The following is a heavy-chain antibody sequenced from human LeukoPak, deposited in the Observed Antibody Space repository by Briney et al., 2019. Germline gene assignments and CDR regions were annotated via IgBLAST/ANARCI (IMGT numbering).Heavy chain of an antibody. CDR1: VFTFSSYA. D-gene: IGHD6-13*01. J-gene: IGHJ6*03. CDR3: AKDGSSSPRELFMDV. Sequence: GGSLRLSCAASVFTFSSYAMSWVRQAPAKGLEWVSAISGSGGSTYYADSVKGRFTISRDNSKNTLYLQMNSLRAEDTAVYYCAKDGSSSPRELFMDVWGKGTTVTVSS. V-gene: IGHV3-23*01. CDR2: ISGSGGST.